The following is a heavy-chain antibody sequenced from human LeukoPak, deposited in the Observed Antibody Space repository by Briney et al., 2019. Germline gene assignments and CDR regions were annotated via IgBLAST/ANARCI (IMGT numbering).Heavy chain of an antibody. J-gene: IGHJ5*02. CDR3: ARDRGSGYNNWFDP. D-gene: IGHD3-22*01. V-gene: IGHV4-38-2*02. CDR1: DYSINIGHY. Sequence: SETLSLTCTVSDYSINIGHYWGWIRQPPGKGLEWIGSIYHSGSTYYNPSLKSRVTISVDTSKNQFSLKLSSVTAADTAVYYCARDRGSGYNNWFDPWGQGTLVTVSS. CDR2: IYHSGST.